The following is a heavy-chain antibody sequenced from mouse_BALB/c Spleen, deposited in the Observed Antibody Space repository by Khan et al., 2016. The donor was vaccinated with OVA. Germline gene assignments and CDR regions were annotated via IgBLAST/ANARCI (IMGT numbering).Heavy chain of an antibody. CDR1: GFSLTGYG. V-gene: IGHV2-6-7*01. J-gene: IGHJ4*01. D-gene: IGHD2-4*01. CDR3: AREIYYDYAYYYAMDN. Sequence: QVQLKESGPGLVAPSQSLSITCTVSGFSLTGYGVNWVRQPPGKGLEWLGMIWGDGSTDYNSALKSRLSLSKDNSKSQVFLKKNSLNTDDTARYYCAREIYYDYAYYYAMDNWGKGTSVTVSS. CDR2: IWGDGST.